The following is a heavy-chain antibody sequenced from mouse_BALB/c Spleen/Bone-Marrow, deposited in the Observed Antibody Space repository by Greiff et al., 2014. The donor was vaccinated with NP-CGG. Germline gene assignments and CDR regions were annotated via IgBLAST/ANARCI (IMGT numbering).Heavy chain of an antibody. CDR2: ILPGSGNT. J-gene: IGHJ2*01. V-gene: IGHV1-9*01. CDR1: GYTFSSYW. CDR3: ARRLLYYFDY. D-gene: IGHD1-2*01. Sequence: LMEPGASVKISCKATGYTFSSYWIEWVKQRPGHGLEWIGEILPGSGNTNYNENFKGKATFTADTSSNTAYMQLSSLTSEDSAVYYCARRLLYYFDYWGQGTTLTVSS.